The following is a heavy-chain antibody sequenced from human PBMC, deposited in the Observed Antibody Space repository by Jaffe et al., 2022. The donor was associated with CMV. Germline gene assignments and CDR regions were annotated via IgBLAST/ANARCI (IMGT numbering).Heavy chain of an antibody. D-gene: IGHD6-13*01. CDR1: GFSLSTSGMC. J-gene: IGHJ4*02. CDR2: IDWDDDK. V-gene: IGHV2-70*15. CDR3: ARSIAAAGTPYFDY. Sequence: QVTLRESGPALVKPTQTLTLTCTFSGFSLSTSGMCVSWIRQPPGKALEWLARIDWDDDKYYSTSLKTRLTISKDTSKNQVVLTMTNMDPVDTATYYCARSIAAAGTPYFDYWGQGTLVTVSS.